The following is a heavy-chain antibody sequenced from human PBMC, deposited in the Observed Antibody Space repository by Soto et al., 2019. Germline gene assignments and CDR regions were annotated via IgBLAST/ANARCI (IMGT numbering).Heavy chain of an antibody. CDR2: IWYDGSNK. CDR3: ARPSRRSESSYYYYGMGV. V-gene: IGHV3-33*01. D-gene: IGHD3-10*01. Sequence: QVQLVESGGGVVQPGRSLRLSCAASGFTFSTYGMNWVRQTPGKGLEWVAVIWYDGSNKYYADSVKGRFTISRDNSKNTLYLQMNSLRAEDTAVYYCARPSRRSESSYYYYGMGVWGQGTTVTVSS. J-gene: IGHJ6*02. CDR1: GFTFSTYG.